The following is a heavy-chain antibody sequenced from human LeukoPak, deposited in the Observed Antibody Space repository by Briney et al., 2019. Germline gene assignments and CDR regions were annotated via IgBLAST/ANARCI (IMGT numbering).Heavy chain of an antibody. CDR2: IRYDGSNK. V-gene: IGHV3-30*02. CDR3: AKEIWFGELGGFDY. J-gene: IGHJ4*02. Sequence: GGSLRLSCAASGFTFSSYGMHWVRQAPGKGLEWVAFIRYDGSNKYYADSVKGRFTISRDNSKNTLYLQMNSLRAEDTAVYYCAKEIWFGELGGFDYWGQGTLVTVSS. D-gene: IGHD3-10*01. CDR1: GFTFSSYG.